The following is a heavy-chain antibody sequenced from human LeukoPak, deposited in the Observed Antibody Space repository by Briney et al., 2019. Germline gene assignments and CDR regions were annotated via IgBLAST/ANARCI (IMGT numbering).Heavy chain of an antibody. Sequence: AGTLSLTCAVSGGSLSISSYYWGWLRQPPGQGLEWVGDIYYSGCTDYNPSLKSRVTISVDTSKKHFSMKLSSVTAADTAVYYCARHRLPSSGWYLGYFDYWGQGTLVTVSS. J-gene: IGHJ4*02. D-gene: IGHD6-19*01. V-gene: IGHV4-39*01. CDR3: ARHRLPSSGWYLGYFDY. CDR1: GGSLSISSYY. CDR2: IYYSGCT.